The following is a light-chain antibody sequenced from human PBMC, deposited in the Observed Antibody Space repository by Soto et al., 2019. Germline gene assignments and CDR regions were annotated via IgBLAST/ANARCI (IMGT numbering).Light chain of an antibody. Sequence: EIVMTQSPATLSVPPGERATLSCRASQSVSSNLGWYQQKPGQAPRLLVYDASARATGIPARFSGSGSGTEFTLTISSLQSEDFAVYYCQQYNNWPPPLTFGGGTKVEIK. CDR3: QQYNNWPPPLT. CDR1: QSVSSN. CDR2: DAS. V-gene: IGKV3-15*01. J-gene: IGKJ4*01.